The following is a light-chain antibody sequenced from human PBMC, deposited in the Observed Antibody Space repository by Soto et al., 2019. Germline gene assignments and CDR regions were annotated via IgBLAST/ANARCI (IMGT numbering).Light chain of an antibody. J-gene: IGKJ4*01. V-gene: IGKV3-15*01. CDR2: GAS. CDR3: QQNNNLYY. Sequence: EIVMTQSPATLSVSPGERATLSCRASQSGSSNLAWYEQKHGQAPRLLIYGASTRATGIPARFSGSGSGTEFTLTICGLQSEDFEVYYCQQNNNLYYFGGGNKVELK. CDR1: QSGSSN.